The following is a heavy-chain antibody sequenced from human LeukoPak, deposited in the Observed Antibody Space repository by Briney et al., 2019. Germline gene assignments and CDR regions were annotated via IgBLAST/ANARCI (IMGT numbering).Heavy chain of an antibody. D-gene: IGHD5-18*01. Sequence: ASVKVSCKASGYTFTGYYMHWVRQAPGQGLEWMGWINPNSGGTNYAQKFQGRVTMTRDTSISTAYMELSRLRSDDTAVYYCARERGYSYGYPFDYWGQGTLVTVSS. J-gene: IGHJ4*02. V-gene: IGHV1-2*02. CDR1: GYTFTGYY. CDR3: ARERGYSYGYPFDY. CDR2: INPNSGGT.